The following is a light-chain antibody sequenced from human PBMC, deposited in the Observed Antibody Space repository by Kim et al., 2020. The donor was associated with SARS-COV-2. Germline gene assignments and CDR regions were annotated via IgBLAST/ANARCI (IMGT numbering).Light chain of an antibody. V-gene: IGKV3-20*01. CDR2: GAS. Sequence: SPGERATLSCRASQSVSSSYLAWYQQKPGPAPRLLIYGASSRATGIPDRFSGSGSGTDFTLTISRLEPEDFAVYYCQQYGSSLLTFGGGTKVDIK. CDR3: QQYGSSLLT. J-gene: IGKJ4*01. CDR1: QSVSSSY.